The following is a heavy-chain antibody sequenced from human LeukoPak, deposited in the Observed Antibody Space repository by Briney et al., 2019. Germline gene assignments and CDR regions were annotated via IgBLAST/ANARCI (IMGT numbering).Heavy chain of an antibody. V-gene: IGHV5-51*01. Sequence: PGESLKISCKGSGYSFTSYWIGWVRQMPGKGLERMGIIYPGDSDTRYSPSFQGQVTISADKSISTAYLQWSSLKASDTAMYYCARQMKCSGGSCYSYYYYGMDVWGQGTTVTVSS. CDR2: IYPGDSDT. CDR3: ARQMKCSGGSCYSYYYYGMDV. J-gene: IGHJ6*02. CDR1: GYSFTSYW. D-gene: IGHD2-15*01.